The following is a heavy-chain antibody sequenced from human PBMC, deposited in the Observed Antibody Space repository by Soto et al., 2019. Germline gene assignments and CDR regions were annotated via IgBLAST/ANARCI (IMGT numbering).Heavy chain of an antibody. D-gene: IGHD2-15*01. CDR3: ARLRYCSGGSCYPAPLDY. V-gene: IGHV5-51*01. CDR1: GYSFTSYW. J-gene: IGHJ4*02. Sequence: PGESLKISCKGSGYSFTSYWIGWVRQMPGKGLEWMGIIYPGDSDTRYSPSFQGQVTISADKSITTAYLQWSSLKASDTAMYYCARLRYCSGGSCYPAPLDYWGQGTLVTVSS. CDR2: IYPGDSDT.